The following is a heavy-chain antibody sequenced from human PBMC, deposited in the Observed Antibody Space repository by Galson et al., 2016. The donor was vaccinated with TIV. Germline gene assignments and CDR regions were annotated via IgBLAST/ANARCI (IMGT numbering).Heavy chain of an antibody. CDR3: AKDRNTAFDTHYSYYGLDV. J-gene: IGHJ6*02. V-gene: IGHV1-69*13. D-gene: IGHD5-18*01. Sequence: SVKVSCKASGGTFSSYVIKWVRQAPGQGLEWMGEIIPMFGTANYAQKFQGRVTITADESTSTAYMELSSLRSEDTAVYHCAKDRNTAFDTHYSYYGLDVWGQGTTVIVPS. CDR1: GGTFSSYV. CDR2: IIPMFGTA.